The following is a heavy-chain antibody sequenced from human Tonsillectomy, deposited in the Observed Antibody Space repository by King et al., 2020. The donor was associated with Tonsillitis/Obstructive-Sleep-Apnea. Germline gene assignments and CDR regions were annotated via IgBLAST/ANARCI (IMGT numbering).Heavy chain of an antibody. J-gene: IGHJ5*02. CDR2: ISSSSSYT. Sequence: VQLVESGGGLVKTGGSLRLSCAASGFTFSDYYMSWLRQAPGKGLEWVSYISSSSSYTNYADSVKGRFTISRDNAKNSLYLQMNSLRAEDTAVYYCAREQEYCSSTSCSRAGWFDPWGQGTLVTVSS. V-gene: IGHV3-11*05. CDR3: AREQEYCSSTSCSRAGWFDP. D-gene: IGHD2-2*01. CDR1: GFTFSDYY.